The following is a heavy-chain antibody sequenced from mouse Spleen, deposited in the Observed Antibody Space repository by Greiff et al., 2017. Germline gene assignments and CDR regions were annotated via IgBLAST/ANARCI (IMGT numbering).Heavy chain of an antibody. Sequence: VQLQQSGAELVRPGASVKLSCTASGFNIKDYYMHWVKQRPEQGLEWIGRIDPEDGDTEYAPKFQGKATMTADTSSNTAYLQLSSLTSEDTAVYYCAIGQLGLAWFAYWGQGTLVTVSA. D-gene: IGHD3-2*01. J-gene: IGHJ3*01. V-gene: IGHV14-1*01. CDR1: GFNIKDYY. CDR2: IDPEDGDT. CDR3: AIGQLGLAWFAY.